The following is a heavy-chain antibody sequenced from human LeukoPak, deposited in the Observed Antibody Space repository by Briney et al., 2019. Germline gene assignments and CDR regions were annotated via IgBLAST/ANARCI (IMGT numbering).Heavy chain of an antibody. J-gene: IGHJ4*02. D-gene: IGHD1-1*01. CDR1: GFTFSNYA. CDR3: ARRSWQFLDKGYFDY. V-gene: IGHV3-23*01. Sequence: GGSLRLSCAASGFTFSNYAMSWVRQAPGRGLEWVSCVGGSDDSTDYADSVKGRFTISRDNSKNTLYLQMNSLRVEDTAIYYCARRSWQFLDKGYFDYWGQGTLVTVSS. CDR2: VGGSDDST.